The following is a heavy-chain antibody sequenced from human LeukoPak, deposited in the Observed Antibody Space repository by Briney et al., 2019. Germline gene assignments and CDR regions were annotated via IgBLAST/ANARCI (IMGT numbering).Heavy chain of an antibody. CDR2: INSDGTDT. CDR1: GFTFRSYL. CDR3: ARVLNYYDSSGYYFSY. J-gene: IGHJ4*02. Sequence: GGSLRLSCVASGFTFRSYLMHWVRQAPGKGLVWVSRINSDGTDTGYADSVKGRFTISRDNAKNTLYLQMNSLRAEDTAVYYCARVLNYYDSSGYYFSYWGQGTLVTVSS. V-gene: IGHV3-74*01. D-gene: IGHD3-22*01.